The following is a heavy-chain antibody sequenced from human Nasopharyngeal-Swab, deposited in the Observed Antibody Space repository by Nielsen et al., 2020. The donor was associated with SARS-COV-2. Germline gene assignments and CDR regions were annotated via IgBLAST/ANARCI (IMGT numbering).Heavy chain of an antibody. CDR1: GYSFTSYW. J-gene: IGHJ5*02. Sequence: GESLKISCQGSGYSFTSYWIGWVRQMPGKGLEWMGIIYPGDSDTRYSPSFQGQVTISADKSISTAYLQWSSLKASDTAMYYCARRITMVRGVSGEGNWFDPWGQGTLVTVSS. CDR2: IYPGDSDT. V-gene: IGHV5-51*01. CDR3: ARRITMVRGVSGEGNWFDP. D-gene: IGHD3-10*01.